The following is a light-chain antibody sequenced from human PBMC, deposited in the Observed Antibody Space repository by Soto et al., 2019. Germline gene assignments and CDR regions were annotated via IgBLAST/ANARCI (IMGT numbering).Light chain of an antibody. CDR3: QQRSNWPST. CDR2: DAS. V-gene: IGKV3-11*01. CDR1: QSVSSY. Sequence: EIVLTQSPATLSLSPGERAALSCRASQSVSSYLAWYQQKPGQAPRLLIYDASKRATGIPARFSGSGSGTDFNPTISSLEPEDFAVYFCQQRSNWPSTFGGGTKVEI. J-gene: IGKJ4*01.